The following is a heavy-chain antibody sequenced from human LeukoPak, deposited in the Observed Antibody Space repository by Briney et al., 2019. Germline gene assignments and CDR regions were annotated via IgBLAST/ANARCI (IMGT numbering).Heavy chain of an antibody. CDR1: GYTFTSYG. Sequence: GASVKVSCKASGYTFTSYGISWVRQAPGQGLEWMGWISAYNGNTNYAQKLQGRVTMTTDTSTSTAYMELRSLRSDDTAVYYCARDLLKSSSWYRGPYYYYGMDAWGQGTTVTVSS. CDR3: ARDLLKSSSWYRGPYYYYGMDA. D-gene: IGHD6-13*01. CDR2: ISAYNGNT. J-gene: IGHJ6*02. V-gene: IGHV1-18*01.